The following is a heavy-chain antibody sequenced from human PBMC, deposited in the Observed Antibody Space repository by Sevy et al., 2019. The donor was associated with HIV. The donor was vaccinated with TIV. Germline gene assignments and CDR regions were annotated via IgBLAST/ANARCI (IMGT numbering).Heavy chain of an antibody. D-gene: IGHD2-2*01. CDR2: ISSSSNYI. CDR3: ARDGGCSSTACLLYFDY. CDR1: GFTFSKYP. Sequence: GGSLRLSCVVSGFTFSKYPMNWVRQAPGKGPEWVSSISSSSNYIYYGDSVKGRFTISRDNAKNSLYLQMNSLRADDTAVYYCARDGGCSSTACLLYFDYWGQGTLVTVSS. V-gene: IGHV3-21*01. J-gene: IGHJ4*02.